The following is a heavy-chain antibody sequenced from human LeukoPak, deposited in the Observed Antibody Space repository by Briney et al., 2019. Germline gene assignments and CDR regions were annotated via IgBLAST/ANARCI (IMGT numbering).Heavy chain of an antibody. J-gene: IGHJ4*02. CDR1: GFNITNYA. Sequence: GGSLRLSCPASGFNITNYAMHWVRQAPGEGLEWVAVISYDGDNKYYADSVKGRFTIFRDNSKNTLFLQMHILRTEDTAVYYCARAPRLYCSGGTCYHIDFWGQGALVTVSS. D-gene: IGHD2-15*01. CDR2: ISYDGDNK. V-gene: IGHV3-30-3*01. CDR3: ARAPRLYCSGGTCYHIDF.